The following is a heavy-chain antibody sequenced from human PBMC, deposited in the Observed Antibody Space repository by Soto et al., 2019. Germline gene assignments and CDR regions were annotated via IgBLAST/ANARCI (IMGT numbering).Heavy chain of an antibody. Sequence: QVQLVQSGAEVKRPGSAVKVSCKASGDTFNYYSINWVRQAPGLGLEWMGRVNPILSMSNYAQRFQGRVTMTADKSTCTAYMELSGLRSEDTAIYYCATSYGSGYRAFDFWGQGALGTVSS. CDR1: GDTFNYYS. CDR2: VNPILSMS. CDR3: ATSYGSGYRAFDF. J-gene: IGHJ4*02. D-gene: IGHD3-10*01. V-gene: IGHV1-69*04.